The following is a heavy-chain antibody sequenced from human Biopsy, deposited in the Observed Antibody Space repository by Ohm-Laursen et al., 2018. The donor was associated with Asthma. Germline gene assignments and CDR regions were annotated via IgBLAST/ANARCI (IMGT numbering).Heavy chain of an antibody. D-gene: IGHD3-16*01. CDR1: GYPFTDYY. CDR3: ARIKIRIGAGTDRYFDL. V-gene: IGHV1-2*06. Sequence: GASVKVSCKASGYPFTDYYVHWVRQAPGQGLKWMGRIDPNSGGTNYAQKFLGRVTMTRDTSVNTAFMVLSRLRSDDTAVYYCARIKIRIGAGTDRYFDLWGRGTLVTVSS. J-gene: IGHJ2*01. CDR2: IDPNSGGT.